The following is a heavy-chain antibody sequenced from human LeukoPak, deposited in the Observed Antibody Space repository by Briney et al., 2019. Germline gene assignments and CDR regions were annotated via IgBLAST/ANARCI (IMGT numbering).Heavy chain of an antibody. CDR3: ARADDYYASGSYFDY. CDR1: GFTFSSYE. D-gene: IGHD3-10*01. J-gene: IGHJ4*02. V-gene: IGHV3-48*03. Sequence: GGSLRLSCAASGFTFSSYEMNWVRQAPGKGLEWVSYISSSGSTIYYADSVKGRFTISRDNAKNSLYLQMNSLRAEDRAVYYCARADDYYASGSYFDYWGQGTLVTVSS. CDR2: ISSSGSTI.